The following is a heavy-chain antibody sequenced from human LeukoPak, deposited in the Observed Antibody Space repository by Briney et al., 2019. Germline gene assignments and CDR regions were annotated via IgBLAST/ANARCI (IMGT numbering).Heavy chain of an antibody. J-gene: IGHJ5*02. CDR1: GFTFSSYA. V-gene: IGHV3-23*01. Sequence: PGGSLRLSCAASGFTFSSYAKSWVRQAPGKGLEWVSAISGSGGSTYYADSVKGRFTISRDNSKNTLYLQMNSLRAEDTAVYYCAKDQSKVRSPGKNWFDPWGQGTLVTVSS. CDR3: AKDQSKVRSPGKNWFDP. CDR2: ISGSGGST. D-gene: IGHD3-10*01.